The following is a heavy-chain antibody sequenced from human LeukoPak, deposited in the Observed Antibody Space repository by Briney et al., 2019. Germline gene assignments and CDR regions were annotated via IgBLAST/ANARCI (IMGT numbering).Heavy chain of an antibody. CDR3: ARSRGGSFDY. D-gene: IGHD1-26*01. Sequence: GGSLRLSCAASGLTFNNYALTWIRQAPGKGLEWVSYISSSSSTIYYADSVKGRFTISRDNAKNSLYLQMNSLRDEDTAVYYCARSRGGSFDYWGQGTLVTVSS. CDR1: GLTFNNYA. J-gene: IGHJ4*02. V-gene: IGHV3-48*02. CDR2: ISSSSSTI.